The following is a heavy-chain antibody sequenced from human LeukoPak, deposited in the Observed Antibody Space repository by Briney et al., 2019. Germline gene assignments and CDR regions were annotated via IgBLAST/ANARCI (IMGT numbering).Heavy chain of an antibody. CDR2: INHSGST. V-gene: IGHV4-34*01. J-gene: IGHJ5*02. D-gene: IGHD1-26*01. CDR1: GGSFRGYY. CDR3: ARGGGKRELLRT. Sequence: SETLSLTCAVYGGSFRGYYWSWIRQPPGKGLEWIGEINHSGSTNYNPSLKSRVTISVDTSKNKFSLKLSSVTAADTAVYYCARGGGKRELLRTWGQGTLVTVSS.